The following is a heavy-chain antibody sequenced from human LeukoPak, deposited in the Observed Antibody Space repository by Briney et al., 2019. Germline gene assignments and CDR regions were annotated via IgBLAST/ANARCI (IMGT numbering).Heavy chain of an antibody. CDR3: ARDGNYYDSSGYLKFDP. CDR1: GFTFSSYS. CDR2: ISSSSSYI. Sequence: GGSLRLSCAASGFTFSSYSMDWVRQAPGKGLEWVSSISSSSSYIYYADSVKGRFTISRDNAKNSLYLQMNSLRAEDTAVYYCARDGNYYDSSGYLKFDPWGQGTLVTVSS. J-gene: IGHJ5*02. D-gene: IGHD3-22*01. V-gene: IGHV3-21*01.